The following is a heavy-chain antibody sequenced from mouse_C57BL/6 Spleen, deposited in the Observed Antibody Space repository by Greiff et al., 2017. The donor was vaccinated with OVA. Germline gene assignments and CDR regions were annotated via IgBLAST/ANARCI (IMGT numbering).Heavy chain of an antibody. CDR1: GYTFTSYW. CDR2: IDPSDSYT. V-gene: IGHV1-69*01. Sequence: QVQLQQPGAELVMPGASVQLSCKASGYTFTSYWMHWVKQRPGQGLEWIGEIDPSDSYTNYNQKFKGKSTLTVDKSSSTAYMQLSSLTSEDSAVYYCARKVYFIGYYAMDYWGQGTSVTVSS. D-gene: IGHD2-1*01. J-gene: IGHJ4*01. CDR3: ARKVYFIGYYAMDY.